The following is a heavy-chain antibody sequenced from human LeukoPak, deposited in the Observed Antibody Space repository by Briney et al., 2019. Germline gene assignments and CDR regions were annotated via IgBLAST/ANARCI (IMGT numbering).Heavy chain of an antibody. CDR3: ARTEYCSPTSCKYASF. D-gene: IGHD2-2*01. CDR1: GFTFSSNW. J-gene: IGHJ3*01. CDR2: INSDGSST. V-gene: IGHV3-74*01. Sequence: PGGSLRLACAGSGFTFSSNWTHWVRQAPGKGLVRVSQINSDGSSTNYADSVKGRFTISRDNAKNTLYLQMNSLRAEDTAVYYCARTEYCSPTSCKYASFSGQGTMVTVSS.